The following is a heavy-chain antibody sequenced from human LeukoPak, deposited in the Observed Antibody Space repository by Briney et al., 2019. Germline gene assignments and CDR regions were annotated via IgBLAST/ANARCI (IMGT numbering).Heavy chain of an antibody. CDR2: ISGSGGST. Sequence: GGSLRLSCAASGFTFSSYAMSWVRQAPGKGLEWVSAISGSGGSTYYADSVKGWFTISRDNSKNTLYLQMNSLRAEDTAVYYCAKPPTYCGGDCYLLDYWGQGTLVTVSS. J-gene: IGHJ4*02. D-gene: IGHD2-21*02. CDR3: AKPPTYCGGDCYLLDY. CDR1: GFTFSSYA. V-gene: IGHV3-23*01.